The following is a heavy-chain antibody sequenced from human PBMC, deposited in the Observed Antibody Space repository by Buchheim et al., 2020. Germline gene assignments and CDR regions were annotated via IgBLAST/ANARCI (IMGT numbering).Heavy chain of an antibody. CDR2: INPSGGST. V-gene: IGHV1-46*01. CDR1: GYTFTSYY. J-gene: IGHJ6*03. CDR3: ARDEIPTRDITMVPFDYYYMDV. D-gene: IGHD3-10*01. Sequence: QVQLVQSGAEVKKPGASVKVSCKASGYTFTSYYMHWVRQAPGQGLEWMGIINPSGGSTSYAQKFQGRVTMTRDTSTSTVYMELSSLRSEDTAVYYCARDEIPTRDITMVPFDYYYMDVWGKGTT.